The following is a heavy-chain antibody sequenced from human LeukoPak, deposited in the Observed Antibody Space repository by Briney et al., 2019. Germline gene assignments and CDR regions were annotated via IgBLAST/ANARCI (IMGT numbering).Heavy chain of an antibody. CDR1: GFIFSSYS. J-gene: IGHJ4*02. Sequence: GGSLRLSCAASGFIFSSYSMNWVRQAPGKGLEWVANIKLDGSETYYVDSVRGRFTISRDNAKNSLYLQMNSLRAEDTAVYYCAREPVRYFDWLLWWYFDYWGQGTLVTVSS. CDR3: AREPVRYFDWLLWWYFDY. D-gene: IGHD3-9*01. CDR2: IKLDGSET. V-gene: IGHV3-7*01.